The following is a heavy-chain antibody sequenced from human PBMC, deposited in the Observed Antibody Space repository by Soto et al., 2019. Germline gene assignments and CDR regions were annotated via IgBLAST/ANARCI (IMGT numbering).Heavy chain of an antibody. Sequence: KASETLSLTCAVSGGSISSSNWWSWVRQPPGKGLEWIGEIYYSGSTYYNPSLKSRVTISVDTSKNQFSLKLSSVTAADTAVYYCARHRGPMVRGVITNWFDPWGQGTLVTVSS. V-gene: IGHV4-4*02. CDR1: GGSISSSNW. CDR3: ARHRGPMVRGVITNWFDP. J-gene: IGHJ5*02. D-gene: IGHD3-10*01. CDR2: IYYSGST.